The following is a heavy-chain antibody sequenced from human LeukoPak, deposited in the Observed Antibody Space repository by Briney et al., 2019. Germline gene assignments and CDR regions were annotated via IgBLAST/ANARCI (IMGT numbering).Heavy chain of an antibody. Sequence: GGSLRLSCAASGFRFEDFAMFWVRQVSGKGLEWVSFISWSGAQLGYADFVEGRFTISRDNAKNSLYLELSGLRPEDTAMYFCAKAIAAVAGYDAFDIWGQGTMVTVSS. CDR2: ISWSGAQL. J-gene: IGHJ3*02. V-gene: IGHV3-9*01. CDR1: GFRFEDFA. D-gene: IGHD6-19*01. CDR3: AKAIAAVAGYDAFDI.